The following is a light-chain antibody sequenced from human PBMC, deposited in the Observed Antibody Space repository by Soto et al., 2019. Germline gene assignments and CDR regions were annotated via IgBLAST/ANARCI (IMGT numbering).Light chain of an antibody. Sequence: DIQMTQSPSSLSASVGDRVTITSRASQAITKYLAWFQQKPGKAPRFLICATSRLQSGVPSRFSGSVSGTDFTLTISSLQPEDFATYYCQQYDSWPRTFGQGTKLE. CDR3: QQYDSWPRT. V-gene: IGKV1-16*01. CDR1: QAITKY. CDR2: ATS. J-gene: IGKJ2*01.